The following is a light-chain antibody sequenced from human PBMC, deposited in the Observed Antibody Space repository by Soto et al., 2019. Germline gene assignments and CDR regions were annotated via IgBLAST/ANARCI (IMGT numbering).Light chain of an antibody. V-gene: IGKV4-1*01. CDR3: LQYYSHPFT. CDR2: WAS. Sequence: VMTQSPDSLAGSLXERATINFKSSQAVFYNYENYLVWCQQXPGQTPKXPXYWASTRESGGPDRFSGSGSATDFTLTISSLQAEDVGAYYCLQYYSHPFTFGGGTKVDIK. CDR1: QAVFYNYENY. J-gene: IGKJ4*01.